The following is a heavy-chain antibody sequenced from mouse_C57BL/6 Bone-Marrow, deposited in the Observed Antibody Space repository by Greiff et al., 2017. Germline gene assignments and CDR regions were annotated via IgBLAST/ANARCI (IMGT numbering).Heavy chain of an antibody. CDR1: GYTFTSYW. V-gene: IGHV1-55*01. D-gene: IGHD4-1*01. J-gene: IGHJ2*01. CDR3: ARSGPLGRSVDY. Sequence: QVQLQQPGAELVKPGASVKMSCKASGYTFTSYWITWVKQRPGPGLEWIGDIYPTCGRTNSNEKFKSKAILTVDTSSNTAYMQLSSLTSEDSAVFYCARSGPLGRSVDYWGQGTTLTVSS. CDR2: IYPTCGRT.